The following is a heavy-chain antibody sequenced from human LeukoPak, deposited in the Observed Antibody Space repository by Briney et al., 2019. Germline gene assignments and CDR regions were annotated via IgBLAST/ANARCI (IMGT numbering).Heavy chain of an antibody. CDR3: ARDDYYDSSGYYN. D-gene: IGHD3-22*01. Sequence: SETLPLTCTVSGGSISSYYWSWIRQPPGKGLEWIGYIYYSGSTNYNPSLKSRVTISVDTSKNQFSLKLSSVTAADTAVYYCARDDYYDSSGYYNWGQGTLVTVSS. V-gene: IGHV4-59*01. CDR1: GGSISSYY. J-gene: IGHJ4*02. CDR2: IYYSGST.